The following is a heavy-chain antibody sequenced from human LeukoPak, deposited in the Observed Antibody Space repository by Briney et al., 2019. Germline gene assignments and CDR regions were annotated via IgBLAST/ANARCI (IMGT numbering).Heavy chain of an antibody. Sequence: PSETLSLTCTVSVGSISSYYWSWVRQPAGKGLECIGRIYTSGSTNYNLSLKSRVTMSVDTSKNQFSLKLSSVTAADTAVYYCARDHCSGGSCSNYWYFDLWGRGTLVTVSS. CDR3: ARDHCSGGSCSNYWYFDL. V-gene: IGHV4-4*07. D-gene: IGHD2-15*01. J-gene: IGHJ2*01. CDR1: VGSISSYY. CDR2: IYTSGST.